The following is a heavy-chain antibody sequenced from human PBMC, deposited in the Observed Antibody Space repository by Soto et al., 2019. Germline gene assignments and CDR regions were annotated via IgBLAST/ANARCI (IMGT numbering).Heavy chain of an antibody. CDR3: VAYLSYYVH. D-gene: IGHD3-10*02. Sequence: EVQLVESGGGLVQPGGSLRLSCAVSGFTLSDHFMDWVRQAPGKGLEWVGRTKHKASSYATEYSASVKGRFTISRDDSYNSLYLQMSSLRTEDTAVYYCVAYLSYYVHWGQGTLVNVSS. CDR2: TKHKASSYAT. V-gene: IGHV3-72*01. CDR1: GFTLSDHF. J-gene: IGHJ4*02.